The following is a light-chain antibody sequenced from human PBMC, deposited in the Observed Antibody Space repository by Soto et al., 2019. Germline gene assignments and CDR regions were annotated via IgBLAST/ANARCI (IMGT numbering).Light chain of an antibody. CDR1: SSDVSGYNY. CDR2: DVS. Sequence: QSALAQPASVSGSPGQSITISCTGTSSDVSGYNYVSWYQQHPGKAHKFMIYDVSNRPSGVSNSFSGSKSGNTASLTISGLQAEDEADYYCCSYTTSNTRQIVFGTGTKVTVL. CDR3: CSYTTSNTRQIV. J-gene: IGLJ1*01. V-gene: IGLV2-14*01.